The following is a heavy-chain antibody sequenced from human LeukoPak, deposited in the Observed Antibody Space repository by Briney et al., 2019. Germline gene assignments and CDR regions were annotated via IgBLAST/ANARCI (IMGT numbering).Heavy chain of an antibody. D-gene: IGHD2-15*01. Sequence: ASVKVSCKASGYTFTSYGISWVRQAPGQGLEWMGWISAYNGNTNYAQKLQGRVTMTTDTSTSTAYMELSSLRSGDTAVYYCARAVLGYCSGGSCSTNDYWGQGTLVTVSS. CDR1: GYTFTSYG. CDR3: ARAVLGYCSGGSCSTNDY. CDR2: ISAYNGNT. V-gene: IGHV1-18*01. J-gene: IGHJ4*02.